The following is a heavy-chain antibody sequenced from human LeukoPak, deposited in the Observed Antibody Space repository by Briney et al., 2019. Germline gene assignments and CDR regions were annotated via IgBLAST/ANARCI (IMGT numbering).Heavy chain of an antibody. Sequence: SETLSLTCAVYGGSISSGGYSWSWIRQPPGKGLEWIGYIYHSGSTYYNPSLKSRVTISVDRSKNQFSLKLSSVTAADTAVYYCARSRSGSYPYYFDYWGQGTLVTVSS. J-gene: IGHJ4*02. D-gene: IGHD3-10*01. CDR3: ARSRSGSYPYYFDY. CDR1: GGSISSGGYS. CDR2: IYHSGST. V-gene: IGHV4-30-2*01.